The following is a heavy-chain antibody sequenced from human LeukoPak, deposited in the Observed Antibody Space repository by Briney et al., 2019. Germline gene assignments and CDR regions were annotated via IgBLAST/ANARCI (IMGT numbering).Heavy chain of an antibody. CDR1: GGSISSYY. CDR3: ARERHYDFWSGYYPTEYFDY. J-gene: IGHJ4*02. Sequence: KASETLSLTCTVSGGSISSYYWSWIRQPAGKGLEWIRRIYTSGSTNYNPSPKSRVTMSVDTSKNQFSLKLSSVTAADTAVYYCARERHYDFWSGYYPTEYFDYWGQGTLVTVSS. D-gene: IGHD3-3*01. CDR2: IYTSGST. V-gene: IGHV4-4*07.